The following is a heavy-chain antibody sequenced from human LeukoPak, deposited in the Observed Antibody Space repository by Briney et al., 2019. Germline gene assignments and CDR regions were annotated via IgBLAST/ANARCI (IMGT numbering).Heavy chain of an antibody. Sequence: ASVKVSCKASGYTFTSYGISWVRQATGQGLEWMGWMNPDSGNTGYAQNFQGRVTMTRNTSISTAYMELSSLRSEDTAVYYCARYITMVRGGSWFDPWGQGTLVTVSS. CDR1: GYTFTSYG. J-gene: IGHJ5*02. CDR3: ARYITMVRGGSWFDP. CDR2: MNPDSGNT. D-gene: IGHD3-10*01. V-gene: IGHV1-8*02.